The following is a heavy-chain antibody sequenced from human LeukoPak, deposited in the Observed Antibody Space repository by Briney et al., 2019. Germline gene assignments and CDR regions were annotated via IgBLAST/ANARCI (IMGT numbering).Heavy chain of an antibody. CDR1: SGSFSGYY. D-gene: IGHD3-22*01. Sequence: SETLSLTCAVYSGSFSGYYWSWIRQPPGKRLEWIGEINHSGSTNYNPSLKSRVTISVDTSKNQFSLKLSSVTAADTAVYYCATYDSSGYYRYFDYWGQGTLVTVSS. CDR3: ATYDSSGYYRYFDY. CDR2: INHSGST. J-gene: IGHJ4*02. V-gene: IGHV4-34*01.